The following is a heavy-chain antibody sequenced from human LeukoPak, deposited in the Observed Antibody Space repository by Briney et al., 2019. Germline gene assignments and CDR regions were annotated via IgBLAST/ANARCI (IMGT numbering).Heavy chain of an antibody. Sequence: GGSLRLSCAASGFTLSNYSMNWVRQGPGKGLEWVSYISSTSSTIFYADSVKGRFTISRDNAKNSMYLQMNSLRDEDAAVYYCARDVTGYPYWGQGTLVTVSS. CDR3: ARDVTGYPY. CDR2: ISSTSSTI. D-gene: IGHD5-12*01. CDR1: GFTLSNYS. V-gene: IGHV3-48*02. J-gene: IGHJ4*02.